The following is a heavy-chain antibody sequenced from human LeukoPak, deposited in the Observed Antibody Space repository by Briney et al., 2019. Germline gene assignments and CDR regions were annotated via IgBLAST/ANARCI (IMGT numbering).Heavy chain of an antibody. Sequence: GGSLRLSCAASGFTFDDYGMSWVRQAPGKGREWVSGISWNGGSTGYADSVKGRFTISRDNAKSSLYLQMNSLRAEDTALYHCARRVQVVPAATPVYYMDVWGKGTTVTVSS. CDR3: ARRVQVVPAATPVYYMDV. J-gene: IGHJ6*03. D-gene: IGHD2-2*01. CDR2: ISWNGGST. CDR1: GFTFDDYG. V-gene: IGHV3-20*01.